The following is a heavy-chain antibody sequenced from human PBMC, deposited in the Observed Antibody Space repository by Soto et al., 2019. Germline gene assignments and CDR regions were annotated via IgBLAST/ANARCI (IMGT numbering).Heavy chain of an antibody. CDR3: ARHGASNRYNDAFHI. CDR1: GYTFTNYW. CDR2: IFPDDSDT. J-gene: IGHJ3*02. D-gene: IGHD1-1*01. V-gene: IGHV5-51*01. Sequence: PGESLKISCKGSGYTFTNYWINWVRQMPGKGLEWMGIIFPDDSDTRYSPSFQSQITISVDKSMSTAYLQWNSLRASDTAMYYCARHGASNRYNDAFHIWGQGTMVTVSS.